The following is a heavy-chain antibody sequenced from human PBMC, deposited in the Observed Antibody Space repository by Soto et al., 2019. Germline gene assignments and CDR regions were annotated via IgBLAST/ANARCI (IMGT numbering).Heavy chain of an antibody. V-gene: IGHV4-4*07. CDR3: ERGGTMVRGVIMDAFDI. CDR2: IYTSGSN. CDR1: VGSISSCY. Sequence: PSEARSLTCPVSVGSISSCYLVWIRQPCPRGMEWIGRIYTSGSNNYNPSLKSRVTMSVDTSKNQFSLKLSSVTAADPAVYYCERGGTMVRGVIMDAFDIWGQGTMVTVSS. D-gene: IGHD3-10*01. J-gene: IGHJ3*02.